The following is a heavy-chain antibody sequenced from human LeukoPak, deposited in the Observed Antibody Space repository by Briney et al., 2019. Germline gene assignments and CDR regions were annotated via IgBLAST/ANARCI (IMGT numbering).Heavy chain of an antibody. Sequence: GGSLRLSCAASGFTFSSYAMSWVRQAPGRGLEWVSGISGSGGSTYNADSVKGRFTISRDNSKNTLYLQMNSLRAEDTAVYYCAKWAYYYDSSGYYYWGQGTLVTVSS. D-gene: IGHD3-22*01. CDR3: AKWAYYYDSSGYYY. CDR1: GFTFSSYA. CDR2: ISGSGGST. V-gene: IGHV3-23*01. J-gene: IGHJ4*02.